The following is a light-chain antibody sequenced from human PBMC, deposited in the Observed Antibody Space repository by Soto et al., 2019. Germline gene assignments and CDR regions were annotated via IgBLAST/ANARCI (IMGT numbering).Light chain of an antibody. CDR2: GAS. J-gene: IGKJ3*01. Sequence: ELVMTQSPVTLSVSPGERATLSCRASQSVSNNLAWYQQKPGQGPWLLMYGASTRATGIPARFSGSGSGTEFTLTISSLQSEDSAVYYCQQYNEWPLTFGPGTKVDIK. CDR3: QQYNEWPLT. V-gene: IGKV3-15*01. CDR1: QSVSNN.